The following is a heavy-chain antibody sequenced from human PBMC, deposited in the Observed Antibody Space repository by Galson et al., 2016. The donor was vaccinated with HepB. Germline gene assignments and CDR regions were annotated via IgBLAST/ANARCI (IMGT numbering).Heavy chain of an antibody. CDR3: ARDWREIAGDTRTVKFSAMDF. D-gene: IGHD5-18*01. J-gene: IGHJ6*02. CDR2: INPKSGET. Sequence: SVKVSCKASGYTFTGYHIHWVRQAPGQGLEWMGWINPKSGETIYAQKFQGRVTITMDTATSTVYMELSRLRSDDTALFYCARDWREIAGDTRTVKFSAMDFGGQGTTVTVSS. CDR1: GYTFTGYH. V-gene: IGHV1-2*02.